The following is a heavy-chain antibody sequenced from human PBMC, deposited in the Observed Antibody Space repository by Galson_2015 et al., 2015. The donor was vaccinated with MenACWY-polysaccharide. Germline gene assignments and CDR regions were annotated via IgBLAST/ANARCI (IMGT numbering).Heavy chain of an antibody. CDR1: GFTFSSYW. D-gene: IGHD2-2*02. V-gene: IGHV3-74*01. CDR2: IKSDGNST. CDR3: ARAFDCGSTSCYTDY. J-gene: IGHJ4*02. Sequence: SLRLSCAASGFTFSSYWMHWVRQAPGKGLVWVSRIKSDGNSTSYADSVRGRFTISRDNAKNTLYLQMNSLRAEDTAIYYCARAFDCGSTSCYTDYWGQGTLVTVSS.